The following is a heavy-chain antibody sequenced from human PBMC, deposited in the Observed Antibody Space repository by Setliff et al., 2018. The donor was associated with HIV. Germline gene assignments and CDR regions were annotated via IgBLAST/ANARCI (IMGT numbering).Heavy chain of an antibody. Sequence: SETLSLTCAVYGGSFSGYYWSWIRQPPGKGLEWIGEINHSGSTNYNPSLKSRVTISVDMSKNQFSLKLSSVTAADTAVYYCASSPAWRSDSGLHTFDYWGQGTLVTVSS. CDR2: INHSGST. CDR3: ASSPAWRSDSGLHTFDY. V-gene: IGHV4-34*01. CDR1: GGSFSGYY. D-gene: IGHD2-15*01. J-gene: IGHJ4*02.